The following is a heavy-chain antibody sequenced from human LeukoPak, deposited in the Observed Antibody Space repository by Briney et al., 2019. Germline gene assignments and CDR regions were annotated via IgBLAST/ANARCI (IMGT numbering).Heavy chain of an antibody. J-gene: IGHJ5*02. CDR1: GGTFSSYA. CDR2: IIPIFGTA. CDR3: ASFGGGSPLFDP. Sequence: ASVKVSCKASGGTFSSYAISWVRQAPGQGLEWVGGIIPIFGTANYAQKFQGRVTITTDESTSTAYMELSSLRSEDTAVYYCASFGGGSPLFDPWGQGTLVTVSS. D-gene: IGHD3-16*01. V-gene: IGHV1-69*05.